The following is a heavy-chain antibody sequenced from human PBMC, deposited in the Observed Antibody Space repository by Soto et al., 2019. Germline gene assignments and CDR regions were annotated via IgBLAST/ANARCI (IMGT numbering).Heavy chain of an antibody. CDR1: GDTYSSYE. CDR2: IVPVYGTA. V-gene: IGHV1-69*12. Sequence: QVQLVQSGAEVKKPGSSVKVSCKASGDTYSSYEINWVRQAPGLGLEWMGGIVPVYGTANYAPKFQGRVTLIADVSTGTTYMELSSLTSEDTAVNFSAREAAPHSSGGPYWGQGTLVTVSS. D-gene: IGHD6-19*01. CDR3: AREAAPHSSGGPY. J-gene: IGHJ4*02.